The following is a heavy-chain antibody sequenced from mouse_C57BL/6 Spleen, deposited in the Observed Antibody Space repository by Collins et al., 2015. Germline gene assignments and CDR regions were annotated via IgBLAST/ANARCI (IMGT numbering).Heavy chain of an antibody. Sequence: QVQLQQSGPELVKPGASVKISCKASGYAFSSSWMNWVKQRPGQGLEWIGRIYPGDGDTNYNGKFKGKATLTADKSSSTAYMQLSSLTSVDSAVYFCARGAATDYFDYWGQGTTLTVSS. CDR3: ARGAATDYFDY. CDR2: IYPGDGDT. J-gene: IGHJ2*01. CDR1: GYAFSSSW. D-gene: IGHD3-3*01. V-gene: IGHV1-82*01.